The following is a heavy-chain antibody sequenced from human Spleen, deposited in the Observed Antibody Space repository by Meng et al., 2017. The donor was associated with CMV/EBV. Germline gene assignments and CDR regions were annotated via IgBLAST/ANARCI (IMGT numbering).Heavy chain of an antibody. Sequence: KVSCKGSGYSFANYWIGWVRQMPGKGLEWMAMIYPGDSDTRYSPSFQGQVTISADKSITTAYLQWSSLKASDTAMYYCARHATSYAFYGMDVWGQGTTVTVSS. J-gene: IGHJ6*02. V-gene: IGHV5-51*01. CDR1: GYSFANYW. D-gene: IGHD5-18*01. CDR2: IYPGDSDT. CDR3: ARHATSYAFYGMDV.